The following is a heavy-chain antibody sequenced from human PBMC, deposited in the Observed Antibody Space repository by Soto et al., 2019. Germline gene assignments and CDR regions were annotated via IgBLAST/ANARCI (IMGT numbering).Heavy chain of an antibody. V-gene: IGHV3-23*01. CDR1: GFFFSSYT. CDR3: EKERDQQWVSLPFAY. J-gene: IGHJ4*02. Sequence: EVQLLESGGGLVQPGGSLRLSCVGSGFFFSSYTMTWVRQAPGKGLEWVSSFSATSENTYYADSVRGRFTISRDNSKNTLFLQMNSLTAEDTATYYGEKERDQQWVSLPFAYWGQGILVIVSS. D-gene: IGHD6-19*01. CDR2: FSATSENT.